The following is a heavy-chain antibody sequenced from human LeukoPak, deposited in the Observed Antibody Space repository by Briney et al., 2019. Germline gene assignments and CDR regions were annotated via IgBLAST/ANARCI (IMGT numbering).Heavy chain of an antibody. Sequence: GGSLRLSCAASRFTFSTYSMNWVRQAPGKGLEWVSAISGAGTGNSTYYADSVKGRFTISRDNSKNTLYLQMNSLRAEDTAVYYCAKGNTMRPNPFDYWGQGTLVTVSS. CDR1: RFTFSTYS. CDR3: AKGNTMRPNPFDY. CDR2: ISGAGTGNST. D-gene: IGHD3-22*01. J-gene: IGHJ4*02. V-gene: IGHV3-23*01.